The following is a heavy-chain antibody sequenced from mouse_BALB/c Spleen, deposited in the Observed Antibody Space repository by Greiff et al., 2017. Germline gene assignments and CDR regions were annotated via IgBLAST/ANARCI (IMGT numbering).Heavy chain of an antibody. CDR2: ISYSGST. V-gene: IGHV3-2*02. Sequence: EVQGVESGPGLVKPSQSLSLTCTVTGYSITSDYAWNWIRQFPGNKLEWMGYISYSGSTSYNPSLKSRISITRDTSKNQFFLQLNSVTTEDTATYYCARGPIYYGNYAMDYWGQGTSVTVSS. J-gene: IGHJ4*01. D-gene: IGHD2-1*01. CDR3: ARGPIYYGNYAMDY. CDR1: GYSITSDYA.